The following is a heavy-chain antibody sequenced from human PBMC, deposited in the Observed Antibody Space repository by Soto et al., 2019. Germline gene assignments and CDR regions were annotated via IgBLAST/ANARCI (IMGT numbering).Heavy chain of an antibody. V-gene: IGHV3-15*01. Sequence: EVQLVESGGGLVRPGGSLRLSCAASGFTFNNAWMNWVRQAPGKGLEWVGRIKSKIDGGATDYAAPVKGRFSISRDDSRNTLFLQMNGLQSEDTAVYSCSGGSEQLLFEYFHHWGQGTLVTVSS. J-gene: IGHJ1*01. CDR3: SGGSEQLLFEYFHH. CDR1: GFTFNNAW. D-gene: IGHD2-2*01. CDR2: IKSKIDGGAT.